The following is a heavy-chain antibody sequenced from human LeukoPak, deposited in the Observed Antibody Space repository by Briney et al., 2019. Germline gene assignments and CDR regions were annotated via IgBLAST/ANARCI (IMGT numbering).Heavy chain of an antibody. CDR3: ARDSLPQYYFDY. CDR2: IYYSGST. CDR1: GGSISSYY. Sequence: SSETLSLTWTVPGGSISSYYWSWIRQPPGKGLEWIGYIYYSGSTNYNPSLKSRVTISVDTSKNQFSLKLSSVTAADTAVYYCARDSLPQYYFDYWGQGTLVTVSS. V-gene: IGHV4-59*01. J-gene: IGHJ4*02.